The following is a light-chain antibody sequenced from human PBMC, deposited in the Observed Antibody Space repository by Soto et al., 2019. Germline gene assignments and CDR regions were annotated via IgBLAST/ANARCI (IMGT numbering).Light chain of an antibody. CDR2: MAS. V-gene: IGKV1-5*03. J-gene: IGKJ5*01. CDR1: QSITNW. Sequence: IQVTQSPSSLSASVGDRFTITCRASQSITNWLAWYQQKPGKAPKVLIHMASSLKSGVPSRFSGSGSGTDFTLTISRLEPEDFAVYYCQQYGSSPITFGQGTRLEIK. CDR3: QQYGSSPIT.